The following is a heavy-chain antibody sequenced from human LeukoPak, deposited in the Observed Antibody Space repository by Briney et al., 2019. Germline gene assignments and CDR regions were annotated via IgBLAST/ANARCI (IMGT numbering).Heavy chain of an antibody. CDR3: ASQMGATLDY. CDR1: GGSISSYY. Sequence: PSETLSLTCTVSGGSISSYYWSWIRQPPGKGLEWIGYIYYSGSTNYNPSLKSRVTISVDTSENQFSLKLSSVTAADTAVYYCASQMGATLDYWGQGTLVTVSS. J-gene: IGHJ4*02. D-gene: IGHD1-26*01. CDR2: IYYSGST. V-gene: IGHV4-59*08.